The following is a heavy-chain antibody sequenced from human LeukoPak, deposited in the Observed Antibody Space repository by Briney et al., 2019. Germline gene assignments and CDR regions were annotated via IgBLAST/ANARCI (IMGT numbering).Heavy chain of an antibody. CDR2: IYYSGST. D-gene: IGHD3-10*01. CDR1: GGSISSGDYY. V-gene: IGHV4-30-4*08. CDR3: ARESVPPGGSYYFDY. J-gene: IGHJ4*02. Sequence: RASETLSLTCTVSGGSISSGDYYWSWIRQPPGKGLEWIGYIYYSGSTYYNPSLKSRVTISVDTSKNQFSLKLSSVTAADTAVYYCARESVPPGGSYYFDYWGQGTLVTVSS.